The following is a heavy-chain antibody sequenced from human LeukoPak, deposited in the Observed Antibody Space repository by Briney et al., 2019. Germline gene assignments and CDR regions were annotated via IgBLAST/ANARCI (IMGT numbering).Heavy chain of an antibody. D-gene: IGHD6-19*01. CDR2: ISSSGSTI. CDR1: GFTFSSYE. V-gene: IGHV3-48*03. J-gene: IGHJ3*02. Sequence: GGSLRLSCAASGFTFSSYEMNWVRQAPGKGLEWVSYISSSGSTIYYADFVKGRFTISRDNAKNSLYLQMNSLRAEDTAVYYCARARPSGWYRSYAFDIWGQGTMVTVSS. CDR3: ARARPSGWYRSYAFDI.